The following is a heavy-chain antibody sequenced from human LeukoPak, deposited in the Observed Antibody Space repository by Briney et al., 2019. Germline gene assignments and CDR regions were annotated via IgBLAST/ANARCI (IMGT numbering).Heavy chain of an antibody. V-gene: IGHV4-59*01. CDR2: IYYSGST. D-gene: IGHD2-2*01. CDR3: ARDRLYCSSTSCSGDWFDP. CDR1: SGSISSYY. Sequence: SETLSLTCTVSSGSISSYYWSWIRQPPGKGLEWIGYIYYSGSTNYNPSLKSRVTISVDTSKNQFSLKLSSVTAADTAVYYCARDRLYCSSTSCSGDWFDPWGQGTLVTVSS. J-gene: IGHJ5*02.